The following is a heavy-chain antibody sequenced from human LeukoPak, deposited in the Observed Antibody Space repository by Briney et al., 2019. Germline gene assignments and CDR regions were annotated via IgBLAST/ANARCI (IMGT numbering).Heavy chain of an antibody. D-gene: IGHD6-13*01. CDR1: GFTVSSNY. Sequence: GGSLRLSCAASGFTVSSNYMSWVRQAPGKGLEWVSVIYSGGSTYYADSVKGRFTISRDSSKNTLYLQMNSLRAEDTAVDYCARDGRLPIAAAGGYYYYYGMDVWGQGTTVTVSS. CDR3: ARDGRLPIAAAGGYYYYYGMDV. J-gene: IGHJ6*02. CDR2: IYSGGST. V-gene: IGHV3-66*01.